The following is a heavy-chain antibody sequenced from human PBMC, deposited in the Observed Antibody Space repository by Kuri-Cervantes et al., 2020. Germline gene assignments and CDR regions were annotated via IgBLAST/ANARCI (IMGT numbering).Heavy chain of an antibody. CDR3: AKPSWSGYSDY. CDR2: ISYDGSNK. D-gene: IGHD6-13*01. Sequence: GESLKISCAASGFTFSSYGMHWVRQAPGKGLEWVAVISYDGSNKYYADSMKGRFTISRDNSKNTLYLQMNSLRAEDTAVYYCAKPSWSGYSDYWGQGTLVTVSS. J-gene: IGHJ4*02. V-gene: IGHV3-30*18. CDR1: GFTFSSYG.